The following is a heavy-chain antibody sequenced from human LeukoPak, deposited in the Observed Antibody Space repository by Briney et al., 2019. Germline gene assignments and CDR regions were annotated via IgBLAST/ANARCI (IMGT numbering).Heavy chain of an antibody. CDR2: INPNSGDT. CDR3: ARGVTGIYYYYYMDV. Sequence: ASVKVSCKASGYTFTGYYMHWVRQAPGQGLEWMGWINPNSGDTNYAQKFQGGVTMTRDTSISTAYMELSRLRSDDTAVYYCARGVTGIYYYYYMDVWGKGTTVTVSS. D-gene: IGHD3-10*01. J-gene: IGHJ6*03. V-gene: IGHV1-2*02. CDR1: GYTFTGYY.